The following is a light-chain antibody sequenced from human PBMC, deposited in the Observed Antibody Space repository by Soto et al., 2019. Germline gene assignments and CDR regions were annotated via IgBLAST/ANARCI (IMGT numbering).Light chain of an antibody. Sequence: DIVMTQSPDSLAVSLGERATINCKSSQSLLCTSNNKYCLSWFHQKPGQPPKLLIYRASTRESGVPDRFSGSGSGTDFTLTISSLQDDDVAVYYCQQYSDSPLTSGGGTKVEI. CDR1: QSLLCTSNNKYC. CDR2: RAS. J-gene: IGKJ4*01. CDR3: QQYSDSPLT. V-gene: IGKV4-1*01.